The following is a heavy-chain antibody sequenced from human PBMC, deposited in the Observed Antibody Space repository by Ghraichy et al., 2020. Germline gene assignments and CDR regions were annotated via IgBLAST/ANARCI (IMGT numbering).Heavy chain of an antibody. CDR2: ISSSSSTK. V-gene: IGHV3-48*01. CDR1: GFTFSTYT. D-gene: IGHD6-19*01. CDR3: AKDTGEKSSGWYLDG. J-gene: IGHJ5*02. Sequence: GGSLRLSCAASGFTFSTYTMNWVRQAPGKGLEWVSYISSSSSTKYYADSVKGRFTISRDNAKNSLYLQMNSLRAEDTAVYYCAKDTGEKSSGWYLDGWGQGTLVIVSS.